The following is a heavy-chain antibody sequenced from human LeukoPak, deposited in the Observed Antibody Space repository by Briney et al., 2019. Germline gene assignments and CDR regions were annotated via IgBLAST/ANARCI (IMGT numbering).Heavy chain of an antibody. CDR3: ASTNHSSSWCGGVNDPYFDY. J-gene: IGHJ4*02. CDR1: GYTFTSYG. CDR2: ISAYNGNT. D-gene: IGHD6-13*01. V-gene: IGHV1-18*01. Sequence: ASVKVSCKASGYTFTSYGISWVRQAPGQGLEWMGRISAYNGNTNYAQKLQGRVTMTTDTSTSTAYMELRSLRSDDTAVYYCASTNHSSSWCGGVNDPYFDYWGQGTLVTVSS.